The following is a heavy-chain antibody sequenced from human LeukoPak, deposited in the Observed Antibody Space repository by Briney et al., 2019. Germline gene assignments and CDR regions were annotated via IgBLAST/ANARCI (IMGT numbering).Heavy chain of an antibody. Sequence: SGTLSLTCTVSGGSISSSIFYWGWIRPPPGKGLEWIGSIHHSGTTYYKPSLRSRVTISVHTSKSQFSLKLSAVTAADTAMYYCGTDRRGVVTFDYWGRGTLVTVSS. V-gene: IGHV4-39*01. J-gene: IGHJ4*02. CDR1: GGSISSSIFY. D-gene: IGHD2-15*01. CDR3: GTDRRGVVTFDY. CDR2: IHHSGTT.